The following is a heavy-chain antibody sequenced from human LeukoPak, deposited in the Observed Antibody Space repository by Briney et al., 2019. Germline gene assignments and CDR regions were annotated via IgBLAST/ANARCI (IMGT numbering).Heavy chain of an antibody. D-gene: IGHD1-26*01. V-gene: IGHV4-59*08. J-gene: IGHJ4*02. CDR3: ARHSLDSGSFLLFDY. CDR2: IYYSGST. CDR1: GGSISSYY. Sequence: PSETLSLTCTVSGGSISSYYWSWIRQPPGKGLEWIGYIYYSGSTNYNPSLKSRVTISVDTSENQFSLKLSSVTAADTAVYYCARHSLDSGSFLLFDYWGQGTLVTVSS.